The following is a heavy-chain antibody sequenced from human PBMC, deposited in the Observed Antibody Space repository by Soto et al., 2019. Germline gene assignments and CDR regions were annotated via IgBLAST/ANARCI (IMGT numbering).Heavy chain of an antibody. CDR1: GFTFRRAW. V-gene: IGHV3-15*04. D-gene: IGHD4-17*01. CDR2: IATMDDGGTT. J-gene: IGHJ4*02. Sequence: EVQVVETGGDLVKPGGSLRLSCTASGFTFRRAWMNWVRQAPGKGLEWVGHIATMDDGGTTDYAAPVKGRFTISRDDSKEMVYLQMNVLNTEDTAMYFCTIVGQTTGFDFWGQGTLVTVSS. CDR3: TIVGQTTGFDF.